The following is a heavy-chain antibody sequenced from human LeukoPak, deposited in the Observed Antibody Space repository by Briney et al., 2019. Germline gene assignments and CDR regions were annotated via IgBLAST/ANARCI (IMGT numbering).Heavy chain of an antibody. Sequence: KASDTLSLTCAVSGYSISSSNWWGWIRQPPGKGLEWIGYIYYSGSTYYNPSLESRVTMSLDTSKYQISLNLSSVTAVDTAVYYCARAGPTTAVDAFDIWGLGTKVTVSS. CDR3: ARAGPTTAVDAFDI. J-gene: IGHJ3*02. D-gene: IGHD1-26*01. CDR1: GYSISSSNW. V-gene: IGHV4-28*03. CDR2: IYYSGST.